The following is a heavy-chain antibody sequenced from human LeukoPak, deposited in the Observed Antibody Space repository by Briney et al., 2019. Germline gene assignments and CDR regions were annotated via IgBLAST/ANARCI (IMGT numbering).Heavy chain of an antibody. CDR3: ARDPPGTGHYFDY. Sequence: PGGSLRLSCAASGFTFSSYSMNWVRQAPGKGLEWVSSISSSSSYIYYADSVKGRLTISRDNAKNSLYLQMNSLRAEDTAVYYCARDPPGTGHYFDYWGQGTLVTVSS. J-gene: IGHJ4*02. CDR2: ISSSSSYI. D-gene: IGHD1-1*01. V-gene: IGHV3-21*01. CDR1: GFTFSSYS.